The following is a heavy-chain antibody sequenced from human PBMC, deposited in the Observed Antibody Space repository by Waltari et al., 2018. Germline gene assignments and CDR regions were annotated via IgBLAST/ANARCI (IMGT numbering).Heavy chain of an antibody. Sequence: QAQLVQSGAEVKKPGASVKVSCRASGYTFSDFGSSRVRHAPGQGLEWMGWISANNGHTNLAQKFQGRLIMTEDTSTTTVYMELNYLTSDDTAVYYCARERHRLMEVGYLMALDPWGQGTLVTVSS. D-gene: IGHD3-3*01. CDR2: ISANNGHT. CDR1: GYTFSDFG. J-gene: IGHJ5*02. CDR3: ARERHRLMEVGYLMALDP. V-gene: IGHV1-18*01.